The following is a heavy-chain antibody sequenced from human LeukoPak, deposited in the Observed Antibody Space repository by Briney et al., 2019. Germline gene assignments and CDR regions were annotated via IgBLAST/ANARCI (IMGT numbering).Heavy chain of an antibody. CDR3: AKSYSSGWYFDY. CDR2: ISGSGGST. Sequence: GGSLRLSCAASGFTFSSYWMSWVRQAPGKGLEWVSAISGSGGSTYYADSVKGRFTISRDNSKNTLYLQMNSLRAEDTAVYYCAKSYSSGWYFDYWGQGTLVTVSS. CDR1: GFTFSSYW. D-gene: IGHD6-19*01. V-gene: IGHV3-23*01. J-gene: IGHJ4*02.